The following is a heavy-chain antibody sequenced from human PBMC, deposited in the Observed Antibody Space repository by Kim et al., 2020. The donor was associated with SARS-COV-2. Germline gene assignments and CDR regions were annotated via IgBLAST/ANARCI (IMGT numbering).Heavy chain of an antibody. J-gene: IGHJ5*02. D-gene: IGHD1-7*01. Sequence: GGSTSYADALKGRFTITRDNPKKTLNHQMSSLRAEDTAVYYCVKNWNSDHWGQGTLVTVSS. CDR3: VKNWNSDH. CDR2: GGST. V-gene: IGHV3-64D*09.